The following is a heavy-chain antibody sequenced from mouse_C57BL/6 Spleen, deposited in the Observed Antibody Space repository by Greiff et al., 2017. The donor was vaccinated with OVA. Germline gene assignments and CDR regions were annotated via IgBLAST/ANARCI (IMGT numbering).Heavy chain of an antibody. D-gene: IGHD1-1*01. CDR1: GYAFSSSW. CDR3: ARRDYGSSTGFAY. J-gene: IGHJ3*01. Sequence: QVQLQQSGPELVKPGASVKISCKASGYAFSSSWMNWVKQRPGKGLEWIGRIHPGDGDTNYNGKFKGKATLTADKSSSTAYMQLSSLTSEDSAVYFCARRDYGSSTGFAYWGQGTLVTVSA. V-gene: IGHV1-82*01. CDR2: IHPGDGDT.